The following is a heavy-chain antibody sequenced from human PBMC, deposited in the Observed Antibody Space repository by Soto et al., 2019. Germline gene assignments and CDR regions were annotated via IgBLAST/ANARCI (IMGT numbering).Heavy chain of an antibody. CDR1: GITFSSYG. D-gene: IGHD2-21*02. Sequence: QVQLVESGGGVVQPGRSLRLSCAASGITFSSYGMHWVRQAPGKGLXXXXAISYDGNNKYYADSVKGRFTIXRDNSKXXXXXXXXXXXXXXXXXXXXXXXXXXXXXXXXISVVVTATLAYWGQGTLVTVSS. V-gene: IGHV3-30*03. CDR3: XXXXXXXXXXXXISVVVTATLAY. CDR2: ISYDGNNK. J-gene: IGHJ4*02.